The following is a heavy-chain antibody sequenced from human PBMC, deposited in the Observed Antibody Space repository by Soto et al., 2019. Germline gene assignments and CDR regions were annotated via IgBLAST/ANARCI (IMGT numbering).Heavy chain of an antibody. CDR1: GYTSTSYG. D-gene: IGHD1-1*01. CDR3: ARGRYGDY. J-gene: IGHJ4*02. Sequence: QVHLVQSGAEVKKPGASVKVSCKCSGYTSTSYGITWVRQAPGQGLEWMGWVSAHNGITNYAQKLQGRVTVTRDTSTSTAYMELRSLRSDDTAVYYCARGRYGDYWGQGALVTVSS. V-gene: IGHV1-18*01. CDR2: VSAHNGIT.